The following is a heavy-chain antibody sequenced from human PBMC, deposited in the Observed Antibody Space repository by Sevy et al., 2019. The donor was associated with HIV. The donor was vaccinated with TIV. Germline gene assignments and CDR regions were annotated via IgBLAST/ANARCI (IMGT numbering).Heavy chain of an antibody. J-gene: IGHJ4*02. CDR3: AKDVASFSVAGGGFDY. CDR2: FSWDGGIT. V-gene: IGHV3-43*01. CDR1: GFSFDDYA. Sequence: GGSLRLSCAASGFSFDDYALHWVRQVPGKGLEWVSLFSWDGGITYYADSVKGRFTISRDNSKNSLYLQMNSLRTEDTALYYCAKDVASFSVAGGGFDYWGQGTLVTVSS. D-gene: IGHD6-19*01.